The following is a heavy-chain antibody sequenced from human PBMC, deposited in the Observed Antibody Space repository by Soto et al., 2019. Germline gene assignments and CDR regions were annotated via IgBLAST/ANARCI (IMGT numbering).Heavy chain of an antibody. CDR1: GFTFSSYS. D-gene: IGHD6-13*01. CDR2: ISSSSSYI. J-gene: IGHJ4*02. CDR3: ASDRDSSSGIDY. V-gene: IGHV3-21*01. Sequence: EVQLVESGGGLVKPGGSLRLSCAASGFTFSSYSMNWVRQAPGKGLEWVSSISSSSSYIYYADSVKGRFTISRDNAKNSLYLQMNSLRAEDTAVYYCASDRDSSSGIDYWGQGTLVTVSS.